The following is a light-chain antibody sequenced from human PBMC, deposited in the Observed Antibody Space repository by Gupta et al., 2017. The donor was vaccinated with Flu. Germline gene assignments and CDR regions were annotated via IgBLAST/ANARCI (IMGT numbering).Light chain of an antibody. CDR2: YDD. V-gene: IGLV1-36*01. CDR3: GGWDDSLNAVV. Sequence: QSVLTQPPSVSGAPRQRVTISCSGSSANIGSNAVNWYQQIPGRAPKLLMSYDDLRPSGVSDRFSGYKSGTYASREIRGLQSEDEADDYCGGWDDSLNAVVFGGGTKVTVL. J-gene: IGLJ3*02. CDR1: SANIGSNA.